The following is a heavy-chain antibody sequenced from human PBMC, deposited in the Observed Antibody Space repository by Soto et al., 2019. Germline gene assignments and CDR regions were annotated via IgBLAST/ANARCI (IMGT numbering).Heavy chain of an antibody. D-gene: IGHD6-13*01. J-gene: IGHJ3*02. Sequence: GGSLKFSFKGSGYSFTIYWICCVRQMPGKGLEWMGIIYPGDSDTRYSPSFQGQVTISDDKSISTAYLQWSSLKASDTAMYYCAMRAAAGSGYDVFAIWGQGTMVTVSS. CDR3: AMRAAAGSGYDVFAI. CDR2: IYPGDSDT. V-gene: IGHV5-51*01. CDR1: GYSFTIYW.